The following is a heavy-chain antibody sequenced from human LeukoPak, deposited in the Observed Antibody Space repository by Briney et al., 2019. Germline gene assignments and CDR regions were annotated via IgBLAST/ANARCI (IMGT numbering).Heavy chain of an antibody. V-gene: IGHV7-4-1*02. CDR1: GYTFTSYA. D-gene: IGHD3-3*01. CDR3: ARNNVPYYDFWSGYTTIDY. CDR2: INTNTGNP. J-gene: IGHJ4*02. Sequence: GASVKVSCKASGYTFTSYAMNWVRQAPGQGLEWMGWINTNTGNPTYAQGFTGRFVFSLDTSVSTAYLQISSLKAEDTAVYNCARNNVPYYDFWSGYTTIDYWGQGTLVTVSS.